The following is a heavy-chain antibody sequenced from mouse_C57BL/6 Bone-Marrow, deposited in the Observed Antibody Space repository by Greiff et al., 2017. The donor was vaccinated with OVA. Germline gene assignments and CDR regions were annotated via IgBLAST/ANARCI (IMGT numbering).Heavy chain of an antibody. Sequence: VKVVESGPGLVQPSQSLSITCTVSGFSLTSYGVHWVRQSPGKGLEWLGVIWRGGSTDYNAALMSRLSITKDNSKSQVFFKMNSLQADDTAIYYCATPMITKDYYAMDYWGQGTSVTVSS. CDR2: IWRGGST. V-gene: IGHV2-5*01. CDR1: GFSLTSYG. D-gene: IGHD2-4*01. J-gene: IGHJ4*01. CDR3: ATPMITKDYYAMDY.